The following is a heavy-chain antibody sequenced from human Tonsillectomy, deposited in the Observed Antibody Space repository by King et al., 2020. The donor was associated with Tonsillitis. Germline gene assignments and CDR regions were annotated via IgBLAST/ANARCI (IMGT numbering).Heavy chain of an antibody. Sequence: VQLVESGGGVVQPGRSLRLSCAASGFTFSSYGMHWVRQAPGKGLEWVAVISYDGSNKYYADSVKGRFTISRDNSKNTLYLQMNSLRAEDTAVYYCARDEDTNWWLPAENYFDYWGQGTLVPVSS. D-gene: IGHD2-8*02. CDR1: GFTFSSYG. J-gene: IGHJ4*02. CDR3: ARDEDTNWWLPAENYFDY. CDR2: ISYDGSNK. V-gene: IGHV3-33*05.